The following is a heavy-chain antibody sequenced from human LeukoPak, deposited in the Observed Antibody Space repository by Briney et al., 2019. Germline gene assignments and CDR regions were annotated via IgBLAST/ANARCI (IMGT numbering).Heavy chain of an antibody. CDR3: AREMVKDIAAAGGAYYYYMDV. CDR1: GFTYSSYW. J-gene: IGHJ6*03. V-gene: IGHV3-7*01. Sequence: GGSLRLSCAASGFTYSSYWMSWVRQAPGKGLEWVANIKQDGSEKYYVDSVKGRFTISRDNAKNSLYLQMNTLRAEDTAVYYCAREMVKDIAAAGGAYYYYMDVWGKGTTVTVSS. CDR2: IKQDGSEK. D-gene: IGHD6-13*01.